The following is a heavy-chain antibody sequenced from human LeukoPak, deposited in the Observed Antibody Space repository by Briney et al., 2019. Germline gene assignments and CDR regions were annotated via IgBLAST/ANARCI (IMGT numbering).Heavy chain of an antibody. CDR1: GGTFSSYA. Sequence: SVKVSCKASGGTFSSYAISWVRQAPGQGLEWMGGIIPISGTTNYAQKFQGRVTITADESTSTAYMELSSLRSEDTAMYYCATYCSSANCYIWGYYFDSWGQGTLVTVSS. J-gene: IGHJ4*02. D-gene: IGHD2-2*01. CDR3: ATYCSSANCYIWGYYFDS. V-gene: IGHV1-69*13. CDR2: IIPISGTT.